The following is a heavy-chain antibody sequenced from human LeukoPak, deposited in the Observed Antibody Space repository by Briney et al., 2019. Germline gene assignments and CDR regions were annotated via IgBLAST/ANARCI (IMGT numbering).Heavy chain of an antibody. V-gene: IGHV4-59*01. CDR3: ARDLFPATSSYYYYYGMDV. CDR2: IYYSGST. CDR1: GGSISSYY. J-gene: IGHJ6*02. Sequence: SQTLSLTCTVSGGSISSYYWSWIRQPPGKGLEWIGYIYYSGSTNYNPSLKSRVTISVDTSKNQFSLKLSSVTAADTAVYYCARDLFPATSSYYYYYGMDVWGQGTTVTVSS. D-gene: IGHD2-21*01.